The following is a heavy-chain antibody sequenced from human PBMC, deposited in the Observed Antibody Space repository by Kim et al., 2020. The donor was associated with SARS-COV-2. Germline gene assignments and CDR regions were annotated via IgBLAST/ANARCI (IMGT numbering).Heavy chain of an antibody. V-gene: IGHV1-2*06. CDR2: INPNSGGT. J-gene: IGHJ4*02. D-gene: IGHD5-18*01. CDR1: GYTFTGYY. Sequence: ASVKVSCKASGYTFTGYYMHWVRQAPGQGLEWMGRINPNSGGTNYAQKFQGRVTMTRDTSISTAYMELSRLRSDDTAVYYCARGSLEDTAMVTCDYWGQGTLVTVSS. CDR3: ARGSLEDTAMVTCDY.